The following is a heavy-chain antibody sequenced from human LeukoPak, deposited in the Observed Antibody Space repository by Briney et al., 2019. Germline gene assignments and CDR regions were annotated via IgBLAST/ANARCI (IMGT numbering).Heavy chain of an antibody. D-gene: IGHD1-1*01. CDR2: IDEDGSET. Sequence: GGSLRLSCEVSGFTFSNYWMMWVRQAPGKGLEWVASIDEDGSETNYVDSVTGRFTVSRDHAKNSLFLQMNSLRAEDTAVYYCAREIIRNDEGAFDIWGQGTMVTVSS. CDR1: GFTFSNYW. V-gene: IGHV3-7*01. J-gene: IGHJ3*02. CDR3: AREIIRNDEGAFDI.